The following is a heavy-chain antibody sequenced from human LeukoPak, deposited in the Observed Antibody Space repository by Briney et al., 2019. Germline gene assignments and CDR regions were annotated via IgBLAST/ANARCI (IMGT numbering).Heavy chain of an antibody. D-gene: IGHD1-14*01. Sequence: GGSLRLSCAASGFTFSSYAMHWVRQAPGKGLEWVSVITATGADTNSADSVKGRFTISRDNSKNTLYLQMNSLRAEDTAVYYCAKTPGNSSPWWFDPWGQGTLVIVSS. J-gene: IGHJ5*02. CDR1: GFTFSSYA. CDR3: AKTPGNSSPWWFDP. CDR2: ITATGADT. V-gene: IGHV3-23*01.